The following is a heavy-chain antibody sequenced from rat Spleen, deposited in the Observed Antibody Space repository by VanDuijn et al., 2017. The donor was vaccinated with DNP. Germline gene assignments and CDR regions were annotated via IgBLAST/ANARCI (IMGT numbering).Heavy chain of an antibody. CDR3: AXYYYXXENWXXX. Sequence: EVQLVESGGGLVQPGRSLKLSCAASGFTFSDYYMAWVRQAPPKGLEWVAYSSYDGVNTYNGDSVKGRFTISRDNAKSTLYLQMNSLRSEETATXXCAXYYYXXENWXXXWGQGTXXTVSS. D-gene: IGHD1-1*01. CDR1: GFTFSDYY. J-gene: IGHJ3*01. V-gene: IGHV5-20*01. CDR2: SSYDGVNT.